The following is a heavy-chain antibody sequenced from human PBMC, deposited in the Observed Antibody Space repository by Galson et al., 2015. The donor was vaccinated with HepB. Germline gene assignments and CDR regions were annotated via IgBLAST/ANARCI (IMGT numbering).Heavy chain of an antibody. CDR3: ITGRLDVAATVGGY. V-gene: IGHV3-15*01. Sequence: SLRLSCAASGFTFSNAWMSWVRQAPGKGPEWVGRIRGAADGGTTDYAAPVKGRFTISRDDSKDTVYLEMSSLKTEDTALYYCITGRLDVAATVGGYWGQGTLVTVSS. CDR1: GFTFSNAW. D-gene: IGHD6-25*01. CDR2: IRGAADGGTT. J-gene: IGHJ4*02.